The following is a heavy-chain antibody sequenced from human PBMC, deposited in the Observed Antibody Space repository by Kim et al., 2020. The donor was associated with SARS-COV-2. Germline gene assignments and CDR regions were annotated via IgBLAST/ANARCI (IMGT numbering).Heavy chain of an antibody. CDR3: ARRGTGWFDP. J-gene: IGHJ5*02. CDR2: DT. Sequence: DTRYSPSFPGQVTFSADESISDAYLQWSSLKASDTAMYYCARRGTGWFDPWGQGTLVTVSS. V-gene: IGHV5-51*01.